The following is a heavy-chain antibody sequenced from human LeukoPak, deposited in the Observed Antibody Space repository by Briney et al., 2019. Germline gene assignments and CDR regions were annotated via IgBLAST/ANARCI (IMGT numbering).Heavy chain of an antibody. Sequence: GGSLRLSCAASGCTFSCYAMSWVRQAPGKGLEWVSGINGDADLTYYTDSVKGRLTTSRDNSKNTLYLQMNSLRADDTALYYCAKATTRGAASNYYYYGMDVWGHGTTVTVSS. CDR2: INGDADLT. D-gene: IGHD1-1*01. V-gene: IGHV3-23*01. CDR1: GCTFSCYA. CDR3: AKATTRGAASNYYYYGMDV. J-gene: IGHJ6*02.